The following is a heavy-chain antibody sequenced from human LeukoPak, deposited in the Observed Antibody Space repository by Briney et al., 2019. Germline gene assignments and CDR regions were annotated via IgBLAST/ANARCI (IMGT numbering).Heavy chain of an antibody. Sequence: SVKVSCKASGYTFTSYYMHWVRQAPGQGLEWMGGIIPIFGTANYAQKFQGRVTITADESTSTAYMELSSLRSEDTAVYYCARVAAARPEYYFDYWGQGTLVTVSS. CDR3: ARVAAARPEYYFDY. CDR2: IIPIFGTA. J-gene: IGHJ4*02. D-gene: IGHD6-6*01. V-gene: IGHV1-69*13. CDR1: GYTFTSYY.